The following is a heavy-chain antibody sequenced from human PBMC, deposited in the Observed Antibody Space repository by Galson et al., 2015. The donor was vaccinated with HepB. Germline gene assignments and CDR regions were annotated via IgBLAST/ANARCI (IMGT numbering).Heavy chain of an antibody. CDR1: GFTFSSYA. V-gene: IGHV3-30-3*01. CDR2: ISYDGSNK. D-gene: IGHD3-3*01. Sequence: SLRLSCAASGFTFSSYAMHWVRQAPGKGLEWVAVISYDGSNKYYADSVKGRFTISRDNSKNTLYLQMNSLRAEDTAVYYCARDYGVVIIPSYYFDYWGQGTLVTVSS. J-gene: IGHJ4*02. CDR3: ARDYGVVIIPSYYFDY.